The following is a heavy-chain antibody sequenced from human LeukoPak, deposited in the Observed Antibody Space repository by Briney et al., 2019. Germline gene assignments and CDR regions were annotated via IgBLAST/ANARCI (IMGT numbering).Heavy chain of an antibody. D-gene: IGHD3-22*01. CDR3: ARVKIDYYDSSGYYSLFDY. J-gene: IGHJ4*02. CDR2: IYYSGST. V-gene: IGHV4-38-2*02. Sequence: SETLSLTCTVSGYSISSGYYWGWIRQPPGKGLEWIGSIYYSGSTYYNPSLKSRVTISVDTSKNQFSLKLSSVTAADTAVYYCARVKIDYYDSSGYYSLFDYWGQGTLVTVSS. CDR1: GYSISSGYY.